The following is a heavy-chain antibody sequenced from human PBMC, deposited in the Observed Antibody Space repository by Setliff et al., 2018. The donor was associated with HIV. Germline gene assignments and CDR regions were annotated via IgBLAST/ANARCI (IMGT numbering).Heavy chain of an antibody. D-gene: IGHD6-13*01. J-gene: IGHJ3*02. CDR1: GFTFSTYW. CDR3: ARDIWGSSWYSSALNDAFDI. CDR2: IKQDGSEK. Sequence: GSLRLSCAASGFTFSTYWMSWVRQAPGKGLEWVANIKQDGSEKYYVDSVKGRFTISRDNAKNSLYLQMNSLRAEDTAVYYCARDIWGSSWYSSALNDAFDIWGQGTVVTVSS. V-gene: IGHV3-7*01.